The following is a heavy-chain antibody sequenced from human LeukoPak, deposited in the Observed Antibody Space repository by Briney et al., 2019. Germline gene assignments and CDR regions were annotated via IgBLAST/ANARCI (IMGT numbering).Heavy chain of an antibody. V-gene: IGHV3-23*01. CDR1: GFTFSSYA. Sequence: PAGSLRLSCAASGFTFSSYAMSWVRQAPGKGLEWVSAISGSGGSTYYADSVKGRFTISRDNSKNTLYLQMNSLRAEDTAVYYCARDARWDMIVPYYYGMDVWGQGTTVTVSS. D-gene: IGHD3-22*01. CDR3: ARDARWDMIVPYYYGMDV. J-gene: IGHJ6*02. CDR2: ISGSGGST.